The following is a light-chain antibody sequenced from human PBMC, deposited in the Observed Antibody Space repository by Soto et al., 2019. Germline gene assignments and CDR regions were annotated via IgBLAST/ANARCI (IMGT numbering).Light chain of an antibody. CDR1: SSDVGGYDL. Sequence: QSVLTQPRSVSGSPGQSVTISCTGTSSDVGGYDLVSWYQQHPGKAPKLMIYDVNKRPSGVPDRFSGSKSGNTASLSISGLQAEDEADYYCCSHSATSPYVFGTGTKLTVL. CDR2: DVN. V-gene: IGLV2-11*01. CDR3: CSHSATSPYV. J-gene: IGLJ1*01.